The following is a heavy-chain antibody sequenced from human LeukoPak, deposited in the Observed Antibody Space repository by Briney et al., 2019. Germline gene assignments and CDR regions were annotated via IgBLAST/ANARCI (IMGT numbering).Heavy chain of an antibody. D-gene: IGHD4-11*01. Sequence: ASVKVSFKASGYTFTGYYIHWVRQAPGQALEWMAWINPDSGDTRYEQKFQGRVTVTRDTSITTAYMELSRLRSDDTAVYYCARGPIVTSDWGQGTLVTVSS. V-gene: IGHV1-2*02. CDR1: GYTFTGYY. J-gene: IGHJ4*02. CDR3: ARGPIVTSD. CDR2: INPDSGDT.